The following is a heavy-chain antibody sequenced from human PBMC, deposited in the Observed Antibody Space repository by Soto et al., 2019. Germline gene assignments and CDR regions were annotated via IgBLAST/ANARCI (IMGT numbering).Heavy chain of an antibody. CDR2: IDSSSNYI. CDR1: GFIFSTYS. CDR3: ARRPLGYCTRTSCYTDY. V-gene: IGHV3-21*01. J-gene: IGHJ4*02. Sequence: GGSLRLSCAAHGFIFSTYSMKRVRQAPGKGLEWVAYIDSSSNYIYYSDSVKGRFTISRDNAKNSLYLQLNSLRAEDTAVYYCARRPLGYCTRTSCYTDYWGQGTLVTVSS. D-gene: IGHD2-2*01.